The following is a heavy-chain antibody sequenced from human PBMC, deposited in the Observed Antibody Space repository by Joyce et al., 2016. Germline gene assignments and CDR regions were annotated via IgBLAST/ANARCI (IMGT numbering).Heavy chain of an antibody. V-gene: IGHV3-30*04. CDR2: ISCNGRST. Sequence: QMQLVESGGGVVQSGRSLRLSCAASGFTFSTRAMHWLRRAPGKGLEWLSVISCNGRSTYYADSVKGRFTVSRDNSKNTMYLQLNSLRHEDTAVYYCARAGVARGTWFDPWGQGTLVIVSS. J-gene: IGHJ5*02. CDR1: GFTFSTRA. CDR3: ARAGVARGTWFDP. D-gene: IGHD3-3*01.